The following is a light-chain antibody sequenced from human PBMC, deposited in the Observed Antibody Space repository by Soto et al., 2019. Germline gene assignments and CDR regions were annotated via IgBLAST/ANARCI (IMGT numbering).Light chain of an antibody. CDR3: CSYAGTGTLL. V-gene: IGLV2-23*01. Sequence: QSALTQPASVSGSPGQSITISCTGSSSDVGSYKFVSWYQQHPGKAPKLVIYEGSKWPSGVSNRFSGFKSGNMASLTISGLQAGDEADYYCCSYAGTGTLLFGGGTKLTVL. CDR1: SSDVGSYKF. CDR2: EGS. J-gene: IGLJ2*01.